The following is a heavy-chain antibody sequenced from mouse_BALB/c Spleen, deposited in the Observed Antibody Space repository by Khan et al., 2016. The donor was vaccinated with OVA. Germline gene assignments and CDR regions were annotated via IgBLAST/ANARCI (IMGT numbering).Heavy chain of an antibody. Sequence: QIQLVQSGPELKKPGETVKISCKASGYTFTNYGMNWVKRAPGKGLKWMGWINTYTGEPTYADDFKGRFAFSLETSASTAYLQINNLKNEDTATYFCARMEPYWYSDVWGAGTTVTVSS. J-gene: IGHJ1*01. V-gene: IGHV9-3-1*01. CDR1: GYTFTNYG. CDR3: ARMEPYWYSDV. CDR2: INTYTGEP.